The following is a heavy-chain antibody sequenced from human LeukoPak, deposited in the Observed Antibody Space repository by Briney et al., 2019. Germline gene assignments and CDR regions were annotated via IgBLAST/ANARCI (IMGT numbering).Heavy chain of an antibody. D-gene: IGHD2-15*01. Sequence: SETLSLTGTVSGGSISSYYWSWIRQPPGKGLEWIGYIYYSGSTNYNPSLKSRVTISVDTSKNHFSLKLSSVAAADTAVYYCARDSSPATIDYWGQGILVTVSS. CDR2: IYYSGST. J-gene: IGHJ4*02. CDR3: ARDSSPATIDY. CDR1: GGSISSYY. V-gene: IGHV4-59*12.